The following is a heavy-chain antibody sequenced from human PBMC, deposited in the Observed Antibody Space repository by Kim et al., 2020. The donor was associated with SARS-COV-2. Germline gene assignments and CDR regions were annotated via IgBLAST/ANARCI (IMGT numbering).Heavy chain of an antibody. V-gene: IGHV3-30-3*01. CDR3: ARGIIGSSWFREKNWFDP. CDR2: ISYDGSNK. Sequence: GGSLRLSCAASGFTFSSYAMHWVRQAPGKGLEWVAVISYDGSNKYYADSVKGRFTISRDNSKNTLYLQMNSLRAEDTAVYYCARGIIGSSWFREKNWFDPWGQGTLVTVSS. D-gene: IGHD6-13*01. J-gene: IGHJ5*02. CDR1: GFTFSSYA.